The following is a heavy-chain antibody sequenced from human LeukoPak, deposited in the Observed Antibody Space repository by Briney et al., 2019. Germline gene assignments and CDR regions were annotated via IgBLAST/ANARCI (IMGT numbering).Heavy chain of an antibody. D-gene: IGHD4-11*01. CDR3: ARHKTNHYSDYFDS. Sequence: SETLSLTCTVSDDSISDSYWSWFRQPPGRGLEWIAWSDSRGRASSRPALKSRVTTSVDTSKSQFSLKLTSVTAADTAVYYCARHKTNHYSDYFDSWGQGALVTVSS. CDR1: DDSISDSY. CDR2: SDSRGRA. J-gene: IGHJ4*02. V-gene: IGHV4-59*08.